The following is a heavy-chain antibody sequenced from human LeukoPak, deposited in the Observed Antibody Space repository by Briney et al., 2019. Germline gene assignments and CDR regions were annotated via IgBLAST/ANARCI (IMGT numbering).Heavy chain of an antibody. CDR1: GFLFSSYP. J-gene: IGHJ4*02. CDR2: ISSSDGNT. V-gene: IGHV3-23*01. D-gene: IGHD6-13*01. Sequence: PGGSLTLSCAASGFLFSSYPMRWVRQAPGKGLEWVSSISSSDGNTYYAVSVKGRFTISRDNSKNTLYLQMNSQRAKDTAVYYCAKGAAAAHFDYWGQGTLVTVSS. CDR3: AKGAAAAHFDY.